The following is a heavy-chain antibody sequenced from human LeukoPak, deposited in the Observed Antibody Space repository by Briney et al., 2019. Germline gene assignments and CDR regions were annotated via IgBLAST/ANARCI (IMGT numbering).Heavy chain of an antibody. CDR1: GFTFDDYA. CDR3: AKGRSADFWSGYPFDY. Sequence: GGSLRLSCAVSGFTFDDYAMHWVRQAPGKGLEWVSGTSWNSGSIGYADSVKGRFTISRDNAKNSLYLQMNSLRAEDMALYYCAKGRSADFWSGYPFDYWGQGTLITVSS. D-gene: IGHD3-3*01. CDR2: TSWNSGSI. V-gene: IGHV3-9*03. J-gene: IGHJ4*02.